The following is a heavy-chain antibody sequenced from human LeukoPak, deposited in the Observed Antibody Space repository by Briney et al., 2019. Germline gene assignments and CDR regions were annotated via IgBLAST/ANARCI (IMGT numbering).Heavy chain of an antibody. V-gene: IGHV3-11*04. CDR1: GFTFSNAW. CDR3: ARLTHSGLDC. J-gene: IGHJ4*02. CDR2: ISSSGSTI. D-gene: IGHD5-12*01. Sequence: GGSLRLSCAASGFTFSNAWMSWVRQAPGKGLEWVSYISSSGSTIYYADSVKGRFTISRGNAKKSLYLQMNSLRVEDTAIYYCARLTHSGLDCWGQGTLITVSS.